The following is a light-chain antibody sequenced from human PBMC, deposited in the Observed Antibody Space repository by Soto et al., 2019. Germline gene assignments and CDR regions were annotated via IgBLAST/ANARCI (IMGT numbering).Light chain of an antibody. CDR3: QQYNNWPYT. J-gene: IGKJ2*01. CDR2: GAS. Sequence: DIVMTQSPATLSVSPGEGVALSCRASQSVFTNLAWYQQKPGQAPRLLISGASSRATGIPARFSGSGSATEFTLTISSLQFEDFAVYYCQQYNNWPYTFGQGTKLEIK. CDR1: QSVFTN. V-gene: IGKV3-15*01.